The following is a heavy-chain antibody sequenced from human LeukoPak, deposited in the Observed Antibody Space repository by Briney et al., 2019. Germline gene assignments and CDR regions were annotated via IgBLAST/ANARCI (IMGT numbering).Heavy chain of an antibody. Sequence: GGSLRLSCAASGFTFSSYAMSWVRQAPGKGLEWVSLISSSGGSTYYAASVKGRFTNSRDNSKNTVHLQMNSLRAEDTAVYYCATHGYGDYRHGYWGQGILVTVSS. J-gene: IGHJ4*02. CDR2: ISSSGGST. D-gene: IGHD4-17*01. CDR3: ATHGYGDYRHGY. CDR1: GFTFSSYA. V-gene: IGHV3-23*01.